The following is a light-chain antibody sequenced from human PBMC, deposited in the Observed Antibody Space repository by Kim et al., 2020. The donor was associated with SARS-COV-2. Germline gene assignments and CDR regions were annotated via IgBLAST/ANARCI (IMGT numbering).Light chain of an antibody. CDR3: QVWDSSSDHPVV. CDR1: NNGSKS. Sequence: PGKSASITCGGNNNGSKSVHWYQQKPGQAPVLVVYDDSDRPSGIPERFSGSNSGNTATLTISRVEAEDEADYYCQVWDSSSDHPVVFGGGTQLTVL. J-gene: IGLJ2*01. V-gene: IGLV3-21*03. CDR2: DDS.